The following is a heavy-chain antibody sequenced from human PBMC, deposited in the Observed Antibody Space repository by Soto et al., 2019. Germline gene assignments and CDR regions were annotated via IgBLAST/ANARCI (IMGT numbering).Heavy chain of an antibody. CDR1: GGTFSSYA. Sequence: QVQLVQSGAAVKKPGSSVKVSCKASGGTFSSYAISWVRQAPGQGLEWMGGIIPIFGTANYAQKYQGRVTITADESTSTAYMELSSLRSEDTAVYYCARIREWLRFYYYYGMDVWGQGTTVTVSS. CDR3: ARIREWLRFYYYYGMDV. D-gene: IGHD5-12*01. V-gene: IGHV1-69*12. CDR2: IIPIFGTA. J-gene: IGHJ6*02.